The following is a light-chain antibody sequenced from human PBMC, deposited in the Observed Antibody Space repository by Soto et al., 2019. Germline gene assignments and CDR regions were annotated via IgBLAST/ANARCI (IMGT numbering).Light chain of an antibody. J-gene: IGKJ1*01. CDR3: QQYNDWART. CDR2: GAS. V-gene: IGKV3-15*01. Sequence: EIVLTQSRATLSLAPGERATLSCRASQSVSSNLAWYQQKPGQAPTLLLCGASTTATGIPARFSGSGSGTAFTLTIISLQSEDFAVYYCQQYNDWARTFGQGTKVDI. CDR1: QSVSSN.